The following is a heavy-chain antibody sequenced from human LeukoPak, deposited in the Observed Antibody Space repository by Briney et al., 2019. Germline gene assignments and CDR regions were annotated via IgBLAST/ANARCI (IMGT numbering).Heavy chain of an antibody. V-gene: IGHV4-39*01. Sequence: SETLSLTCTVSGGSITNSNYYWGWIRQPPGKGPEWIGSIYHSGSTYYNPSLKSRVTISVDTSKNQFSLKLSSVTAADTAMYYCARPTDSSGFYSAFDYWGQGILVTVSS. CDR2: IYHSGST. CDR3: ARPTDSSGFYSAFDY. CDR1: GGSITNSNYY. D-gene: IGHD3-22*01. J-gene: IGHJ4*02.